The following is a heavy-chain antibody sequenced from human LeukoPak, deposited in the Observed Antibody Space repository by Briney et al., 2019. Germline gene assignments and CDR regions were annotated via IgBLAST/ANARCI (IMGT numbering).Heavy chain of an antibody. V-gene: IGHV3-33*01. CDR3: ASDGVSSSWLIDY. J-gene: IGHJ4*02. CDR2: IWYDGSNK. CDR1: GFTFSSYG. D-gene: IGHD6-13*01. Sequence: GRSLRLSCAASGFTFSSYGMHWVRQAPGKGLEWVAVIWYDGSNKYYADSVKGRFTISRDNSKNTLYLQMNSLRAEDTAVYYCASDGVSSSWLIDYWGQGTLVTVSS.